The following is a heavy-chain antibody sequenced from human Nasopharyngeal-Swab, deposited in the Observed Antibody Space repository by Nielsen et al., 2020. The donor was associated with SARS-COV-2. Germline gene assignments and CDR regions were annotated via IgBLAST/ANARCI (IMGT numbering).Heavy chain of an antibody. V-gene: IGHV1-46*01. J-gene: IGHJ4*02. CDR3: TRDQGGGDPYDS. Sequence: ASVKASCKASGFTFTSYYFNWARQAPGQGLEWMGMIDPFSGSTSYAQRFQGRVTVTRDTSTSTVYMEVRSLRSEDTAVYYCTRDQGGGDPYDSWGQGTLVTVSS. D-gene: IGHD2-21*02. CDR2: IDPFSGST. CDR1: GFTFTSYY.